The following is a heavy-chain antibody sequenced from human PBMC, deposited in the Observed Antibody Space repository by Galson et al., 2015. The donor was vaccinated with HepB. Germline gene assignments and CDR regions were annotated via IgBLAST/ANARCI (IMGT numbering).Heavy chain of an antibody. V-gene: IGHV3-48*04. CDR3: ARGPPYYDSSVWTSNINWFDP. CDR1: GFTFSSYS. Sequence: SLRLSCAASGFTFSSYSMNWVRQAPGKGLEWVSYISSSSSTIYYADSVKGRFTISRDNAKNSLYLQMNSLRAEDTAVYYCARGPPYYDSSVWTSNINWFDPWGQGTLVTVSS. D-gene: IGHD3-22*01. J-gene: IGHJ5*02. CDR2: ISSSSSTI.